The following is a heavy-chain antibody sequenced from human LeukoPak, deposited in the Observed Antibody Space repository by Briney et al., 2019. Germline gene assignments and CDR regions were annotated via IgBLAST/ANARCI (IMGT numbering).Heavy chain of an antibody. CDR1: GGSISSYY. D-gene: IGHD1-26*01. CDR3: ARNGGSGTYRDGSFDY. CDR2: IYSSGGT. V-gene: IGHV4-4*07. Sequence: SETLSLTCTVSGGSISSYYWSWIRQSAGKGLEYLGRIYSSGGTNYNPSLKSRVSMSVDTSKNQFSLKLSSVTAADTAVYYCARNGGSGTYRDGSFDYWGQGTLVTVSS. J-gene: IGHJ4*02.